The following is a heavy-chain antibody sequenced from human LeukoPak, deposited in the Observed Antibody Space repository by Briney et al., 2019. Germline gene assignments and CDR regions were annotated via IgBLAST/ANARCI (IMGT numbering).Heavy chain of an antibody. Sequence: ASVKVSCKASGYTFTSYDINWVRQATGQGLEWMGWMNPNSGNTGYAQKFQGRVTMTRNTSISTAYMELSSLRSEDTAVYYCARVQGYGGNSGYYYMDVWGTGTTVTISS. V-gene: IGHV1-8*01. CDR1: GYTFTSYD. CDR3: ARVQGYGGNSGYYYMDV. D-gene: IGHD4-23*01. J-gene: IGHJ6*03. CDR2: MNPNSGNT.